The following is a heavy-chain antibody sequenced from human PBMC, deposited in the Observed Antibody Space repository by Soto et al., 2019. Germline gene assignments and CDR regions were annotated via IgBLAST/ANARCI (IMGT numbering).Heavy chain of an antibody. V-gene: IGHV3-21*01. D-gene: IGHD3-10*02. CDR1: GFTFSSYS. J-gene: IGHJ4*02. CDR2: ISSSSSYI. CDR3: ARVLTVAPTSALFGY. Sequence: EVQLVESGGGLVKPGGSLRLSCAASGFTFSSYSMNWVRQAPGKGLEWVSSISSSSSYIYYADSVKGRFTISRDNAKNSLYLQMNSLRAEDTAVYYCARVLTVAPTSALFGYWGQGTLVTVSS.